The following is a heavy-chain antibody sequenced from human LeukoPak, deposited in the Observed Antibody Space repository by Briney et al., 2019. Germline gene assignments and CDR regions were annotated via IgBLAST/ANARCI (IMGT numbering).Heavy chain of an antibody. CDR3: VRENSGSYREFDY. V-gene: IGHV4-39*07. Sequence: PSETLSLTCTVSGGSISSSSYYWGWIRQPPGKGLEWIGSIYYSGSTNYNPPLKSRVTMSVDTSKNQFSLKLSSVTAADTAVYYCVRENSGSYREFDYWGQGTLVTVSS. J-gene: IGHJ4*02. CDR2: IYYSGST. CDR1: GGSISSSSYY. D-gene: IGHD1-26*01.